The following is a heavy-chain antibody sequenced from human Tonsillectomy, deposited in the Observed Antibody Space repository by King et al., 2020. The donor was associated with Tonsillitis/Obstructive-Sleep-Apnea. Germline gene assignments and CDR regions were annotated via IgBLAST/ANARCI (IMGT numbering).Heavy chain of an antibody. CDR3: ARALAAAGAWFDP. D-gene: IGHD6-13*01. CDR2: IDYSGST. V-gene: IGHV4-39*01. CDR1: GGSISSSRYY. Sequence: LQLQESGPGLVKPSETLSLTCTVSGGSISSSRYYWGWIRQPPGKGLEWIGSIDYSGSTYYNPSLKSRVTISVDTSKNQFPLKLSSVTAADTAVYYCARALAAAGAWFDPWGQGTLVTVSS. J-gene: IGHJ5*02.